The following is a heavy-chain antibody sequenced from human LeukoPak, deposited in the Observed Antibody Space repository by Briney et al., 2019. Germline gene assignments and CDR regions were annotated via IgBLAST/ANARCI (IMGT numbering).Heavy chain of an antibody. CDR1: GFTFSSYD. V-gene: IGHV3-13*01. Sequence: GGSLRLSCAASGFTFSSYDMHWVRQATGKGLEWVSAIGTAGDTYYPGSVKGRFTISRDNAKNSLYLQMNSLRAEDTALYYCAKDTEAVAVSGYFDYWGQGTLVTVSS. J-gene: IGHJ4*02. D-gene: IGHD6-19*01. CDR2: IGTAGDT. CDR3: AKDTEAVAVSGYFDY.